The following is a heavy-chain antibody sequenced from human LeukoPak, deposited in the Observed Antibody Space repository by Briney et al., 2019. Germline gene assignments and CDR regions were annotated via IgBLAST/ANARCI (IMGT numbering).Heavy chain of an antibody. CDR1: GGTFSSYA. V-gene: IGHV1-69*13. D-gene: IGHD3-22*01. Sequence: SVKVSCKASGGTFSSYAISWVRQAPGQGLEWMGGIIPIFGTANYAQKFQGRVTITADESTSTAYMELSSLRSEDTAVYYCARLVDYYDSSGYFDYWGQGTLVTVSS. J-gene: IGHJ4*02. CDR3: ARLVDYYDSSGYFDY. CDR2: IIPIFGTA.